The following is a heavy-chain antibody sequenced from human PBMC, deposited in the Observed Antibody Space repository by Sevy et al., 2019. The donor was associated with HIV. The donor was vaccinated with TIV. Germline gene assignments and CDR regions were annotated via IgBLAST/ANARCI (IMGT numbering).Heavy chain of an antibody. V-gene: IGHV1-69*13. Sequence: ASVKVSCKASGGTFSSYAISWVRQAPGQGLEWMGGIIPILGTANYAQKFQGRVTITADESTGTAYMGLRSLRSEDTAVYFCARVPIAAAVMYFDYWGQGTLVTVSS. J-gene: IGHJ4*02. CDR3: ARVPIAAAVMYFDY. CDR1: GGTFSSYA. D-gene: IGHD6-13*01. CDR2: IIPILGTA.